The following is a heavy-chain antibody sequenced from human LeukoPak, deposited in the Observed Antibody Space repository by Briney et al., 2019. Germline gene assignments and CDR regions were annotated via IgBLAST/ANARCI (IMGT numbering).Heavy chain of an antibody. J-gene: IGHJ3*02. CDR1: GVTFSSYS. D-gene: IGHD5-18*01. Sequence: GGSLRLSCAASGVTFSSYSMKWVRQAPGEGLEWVSSISSSRSYIYSADSVKGPFTISRDNANNSLYLQMNSLRAEDTAVYYCATDRGWIQHDRWGQGTIVTVSS. V-gene: IGHV3-21*01. CDR3: ATDRGWIQHDR. CDR2: ISSSRSYI.